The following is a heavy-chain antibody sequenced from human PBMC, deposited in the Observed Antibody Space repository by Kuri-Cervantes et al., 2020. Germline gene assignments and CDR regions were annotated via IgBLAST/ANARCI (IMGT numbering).Heavy chain of an antibody. D-gene: IGHD3-10*01. J-gene: IGHJ5*02. CDR3: ARSYYYGSGRFDP. Sequence: SETLSLTCTVSGGSISSYYWSWIRQPPGKGLEWIGYIYYSGSTNYNPSLKSRVTISVDTSKNQFSLKLSSVTAADTAVYYCARSYYYGSGRFDPWGQGTLVTVSS. V-gene: IGHV4-59*13. CDR2: IYYSGST. CDR1: GGSISSYY.